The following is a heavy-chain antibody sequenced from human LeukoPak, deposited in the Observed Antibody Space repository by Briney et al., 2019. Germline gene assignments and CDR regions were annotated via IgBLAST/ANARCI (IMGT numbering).Heavy chain of an antibody. J-gene: IGHJ4*02. CDR1: GFTFSNAW. Sequence: PGGSLRLPXAASGFTFSNAWMSWVRQAPGKGLEWVGRIKSKTDGGTTDYAAPVKGRFTISRDDSKNTLYLQMNSLKTEDTAVYYCTTVFSGGISDYWGQGTLVTVSS. CDR2: IKSKTDGGTT. D-gene: IGHD1-14*01. V-gene: IGHV3-15*01. CDR3: TTVFSGGISDY.